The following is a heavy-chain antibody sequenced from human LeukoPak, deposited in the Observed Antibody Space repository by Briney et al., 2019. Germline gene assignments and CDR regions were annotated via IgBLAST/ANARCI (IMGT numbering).Heavy chain of an antibody. CDR2: INHSGST. V-gene: IGHV4-34*01. CDR3: ARGRRGYYYYYYMDV. Sequence: PSETLSLTCAVYGGSFSGYYWSWIRQPPGKGLEWIGEINHSGSTNYNPSLKSRVTISVDTSKNQFSLKLCSVTAADTAVYYCARGRRGYYYYYYMDVWGKGTTVTVSS. J-gene: IGHJ6*03. CDR1: GGSFSGYY. D-gene: IGHD3-10*01.